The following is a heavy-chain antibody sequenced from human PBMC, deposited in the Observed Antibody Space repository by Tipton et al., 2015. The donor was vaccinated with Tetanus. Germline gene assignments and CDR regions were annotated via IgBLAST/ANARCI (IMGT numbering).Heavy chain of an antibody. D-gene: IGHD2-2*01. Sequence: QSGPEVKEPGASVKVSCKASGYTFTSYGLNWVRKAAGRGFEWMGWLNPKSGSAAYAPRFQGRVTMTTNTSITTAFMEVASLTYEDSAVYYCASGSSIRHGLDVWGYGTSVTVSS. J-gene: IGHJ6*04. CDR2: LNPKSGSA. V-gene: IGHV1-8*02. CDR3: ASGSSIRHGLDV. CDR1: GYTFTSYG.